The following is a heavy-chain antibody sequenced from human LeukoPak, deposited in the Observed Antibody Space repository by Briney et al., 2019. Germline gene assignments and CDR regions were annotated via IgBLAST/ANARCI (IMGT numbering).Heavy chain of an antibody. CDR1: GFTFSSYG. CDR3: ANSVVGASSSDY. CDR2: IRYDGSNK. D-gene: IGHD2-15*01. Sequence: GGSLRLSCAASGFTFSSYGMHWVRQAPGKGLEWVAFIRYDGSNKYYADSVKGRFTISRDNSKNTPYLQMNSLRAEDTAVYYCANSVVGASSSDYWGQGTLVTVSS. J-gene: IGHJ4*02. V-gene: IGHV3-30*02.